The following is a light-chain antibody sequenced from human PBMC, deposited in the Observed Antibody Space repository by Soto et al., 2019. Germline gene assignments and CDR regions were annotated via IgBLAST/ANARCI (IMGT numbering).Light chain of an antibody. V-gene: IGKV1-39*01. CDR1: QNIVNX. CDR2: GAS. J-gene: IGKJ4*01. Sequence: DIQMTQSPSSLSASVGDRVTITXRXSQNIVNXLNWYQRKPGKAPKLLIYGASSLQRGVPSRFSGSGSGTDFTLTISTLQPEDFGTFYCQQSYSVPLTFGGGTKVEIK. CDR3: QQSYSVPLT.